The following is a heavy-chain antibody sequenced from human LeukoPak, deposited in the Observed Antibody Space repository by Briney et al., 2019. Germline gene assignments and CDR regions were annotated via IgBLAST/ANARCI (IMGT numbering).Heavy chain of an antibody. Sequence: GGSLRLSCAASGFTFSSYAMSWVRRAPGEGLGWVSGISGSVGSTYYADSVKGRFTISTDNSKHTLYLKMTSLRAEDTAVYYCASLVTTSAWGQGTLVTVSS. J-gene: IGHJ5*02. V-gene: IGHV3-23*01. CDR3: ASLVTTSA. D-gene: IGHD4-17*01. CDR2: ISGSVGST. CDR1: GFTFSSYA.